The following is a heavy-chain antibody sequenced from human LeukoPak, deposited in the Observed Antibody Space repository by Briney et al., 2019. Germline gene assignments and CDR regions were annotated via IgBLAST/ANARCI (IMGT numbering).Heavy chain of an antibody. D-gene: IGHD6-13*01. CDR2: ISGSGGST. J-gene: IGHJ4*02. V-gene: IGHV3-23*01. CDR3: ANGYSSSWYKGIFDY. Sequence: GGSLRLSCAASGFTFSSYAMSWVRQAPGKGLEWVSAISGSGGSTYYADSVKGRFTISRDNSKNTLYLQMNSLRAEDTAVHYCANGYSSSWYKGIFDYWGQGTLVTVSS. CDR1: GFTFSSYA.